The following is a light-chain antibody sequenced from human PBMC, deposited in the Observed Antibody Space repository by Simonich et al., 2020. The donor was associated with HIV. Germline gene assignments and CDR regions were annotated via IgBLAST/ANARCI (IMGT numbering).Light chain of an antibody. V-gene: IGKV3-15*01. Sequence: EILMTQSPATLSVSPGDRANLTCRASQSLSSNLAWYQQKPGQAPRLLIYGASTRATGIPARFSGSGSGTEFTLTISSMQSEDFAVYYCQQYNNWPPLTFGGGTKVEIK. CDR1: QSLSSN. CDR2: GAS. J-gene: IGKJ4*01. CDR3: QQYNNWPPLT.